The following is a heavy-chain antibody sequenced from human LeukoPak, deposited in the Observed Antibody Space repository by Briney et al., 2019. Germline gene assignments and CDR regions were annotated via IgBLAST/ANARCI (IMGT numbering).Heavy chain of an antibody. J-gene: IGHJ4*02. V-gene: IGHV3-53*01. CDR2: TYSSGTT. CDR1: GFSVSSNY. CDR3: ARGVGSGSRLRAGDY. D-gene: IGHD1-26*01. Sequence: PGGSLRLSCAASGFSVSSNYMSWVRQAPGKGLEYISVTYSSGTTFYADSVRDRFTISRDNSRNTLYLQMNSLRAEDTAVYYCARGVGSGSRLRAGDYWGQGTLVTVSS.